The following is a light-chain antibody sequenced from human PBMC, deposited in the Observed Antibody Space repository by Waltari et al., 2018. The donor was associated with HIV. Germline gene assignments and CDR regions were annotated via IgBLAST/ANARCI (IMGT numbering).Light chain of an antibody. CDR2: DVS. V-gene: IGLV2-14*03. CDR3: SSYTRSSAWV. CDR1: SSDIGGYNF. J-gene: IGLJ3*02. Sequence: QSALTQPASVSGSPGQSITISCTGTSSDIGGYNFVSWYQHHTGKAPKLIIYDVSERPSGVSNRISGSKSGSTASLTISGLQAEDEADYFCSSYTRSSAWVFGEGTKVTVL.